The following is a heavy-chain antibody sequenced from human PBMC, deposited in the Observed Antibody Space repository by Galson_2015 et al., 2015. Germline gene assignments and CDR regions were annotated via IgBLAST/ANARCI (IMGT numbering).Heavy chain of an antibody. Sequence: SLRLSCAASGFILSYYEMNWVRQAPGRGLEWVAYIDSSGSTAHYVDSVKGRFTISRDNAKNSLFLVMNSLRAEDTAIYYCVRRATLPYYAFDLWGQGTMVTVSS. CDR3: VRRATLPYYAFDL. V-gene: IGHV3-48*03. J-gene: IGHJ3*01. CDR2: IDSSGSTA. CDR1: GFILSYYE. D-gene: IGHD2-21*01.